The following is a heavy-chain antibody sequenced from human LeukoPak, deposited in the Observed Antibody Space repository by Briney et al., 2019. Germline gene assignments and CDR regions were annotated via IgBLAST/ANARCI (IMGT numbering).Heavy chain of an antibody. D-gene: IGHD3-10*01. CDR1: GFTFSNAW. J-gene: IGHJ4*02. CDR3: TTDPSTYYYGSGSYPTNY. Sequence: PGGSLRLSCAASGFTFSNAWMSWVRQAPGKGLEWVGRIKSKTDGGTTDYAAPVKGRFTISRDDSKNTLYLQMNSLKTEDTAVYYCTTDPSTYYYGSGSYPTNYWSQGTLVTVSS. V-gene: IGHV3-15*01. CDR2: IKSKTDGGTT.